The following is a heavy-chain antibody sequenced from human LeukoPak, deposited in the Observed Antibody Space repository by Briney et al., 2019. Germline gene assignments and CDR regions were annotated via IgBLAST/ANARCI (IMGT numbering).Heavy chain of an antibody. CDR3: ARRWSGWFGSVSGGY. V-gene: IGHV1-2*02. Sequence: ASVKVSCKASGYTFTGYYMHWVRQAPGQGLEWMGWINPNSGGTNYAQKFQGRVTMTRDTSISTAYMELSRLRSDDTAVYYCARRWSGWFGSVSGGYWGQGTLVTVSS. D-gene: IGHD3-10*01. J-gene: IGHJ4*02. CDR1: GYTFTGYY. CDR2: INPNSGGT.